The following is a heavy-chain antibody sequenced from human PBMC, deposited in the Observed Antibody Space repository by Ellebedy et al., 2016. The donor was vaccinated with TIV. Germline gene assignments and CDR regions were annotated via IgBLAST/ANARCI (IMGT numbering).Heavy chain of an antibody. CDR3: ASSAFQYYFGMDV. CDR2: IYPGDSDT. Sequence: PGGSLRLSCKGSGYTFSNYWIGWVLHMPGKGLEWMAIIYPGDSDTRYNPSFQGQVTISADKSINTAYLHWSSLKASDSAIYFCASSAFQYYFGMDVWGQGTTVSVSS. J-gene: IGHJ6*02. V-gene: IGHV5-51*01. CDR1: GYTFSNYW. D-gene: IGHD1-26*01.